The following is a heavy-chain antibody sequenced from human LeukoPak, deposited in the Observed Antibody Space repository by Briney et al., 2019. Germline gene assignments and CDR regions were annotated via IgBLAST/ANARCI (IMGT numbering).Heavy chain of an antibody. CDR3: ARHGQWLVRLDY. J-gene: IGHJ4*02. CDR2: IHYSGST. CDR1: GASIGTSNNY. Sequence: SETLSLTCTVSGASIGTSNNYWGWIRQPPGKGLEWIGGIHYSGSTYYDPSLKSRVTISMDTPRNQFSLRLNSVTAADTAVYYCARHGQWLVRLDYWGQGTLVTVSS. V-gene: IGHV4-39*01. D-gene: IGHD6-19*01.